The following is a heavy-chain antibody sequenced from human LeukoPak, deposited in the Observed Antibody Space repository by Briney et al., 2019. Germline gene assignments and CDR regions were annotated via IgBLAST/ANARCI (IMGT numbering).Heavy chain of an antibody. CDR1: GFTFSSYA. Sequence: PGGSLRLSCAASGFTFSSYAMSWVRQAPGKGLEWVSVISSSGGHTYYADSVKGRFTISRDNAKNSLYLQMNSLRAEDTAVYYCARGAPYCSGGSCMYYFDYWGQGTLVTVSS. J-gene: IGHJ4*02. CDR3: ARGAPYCSGGSCMYYFDY. CDR2: ISSSGGHT. D-gene: IGHD2-15*01. V-gene: IGHV3-21*01.